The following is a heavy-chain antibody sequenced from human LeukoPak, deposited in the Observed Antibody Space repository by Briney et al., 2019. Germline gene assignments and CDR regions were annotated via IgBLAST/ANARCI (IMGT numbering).Heavy chain of an antibody. Sequence: ASVKVSCKASGYTFTSYGISWVRQAPGQGLEWMGIINPSGGSTSYAQKFQGRVTMTRDTSTSTVYMELSSLRSEDTAVYYCAREAPTGYCSGGSCYSVDGMDVWGKGTTVTVSP. CDR3: AREAPTGYCSGGSCYSVDGMDV. CDR1: GYTFTSYG. V-gene: IGHV1-46*01. D-gene: IGHD2-15*01. J-gene: IGHJ6*04. CDR2: INPSGGST.